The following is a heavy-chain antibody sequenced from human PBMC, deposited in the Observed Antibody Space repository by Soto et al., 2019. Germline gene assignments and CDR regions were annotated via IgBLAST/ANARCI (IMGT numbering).Heavy chain of an antibody. V-gene: IGHV3-23*01. D-gene: IGHD6-19*01. Sequence: PVVSLILCCSSSGFSFFNYSINLFLQAAVKGLEWVSGLSGSGTSTYYADSVKGRFTISRDNSRDTLFLQMNSLTADGTAVYYCAKETTKGGWFKQFDYWGQGDLVTVSS. CDR2: LSGSGTST. CDR1: GFSFFNYS. J-gene: IGHJ4*02. CDR3: AKETTKGGWFKQFDY.